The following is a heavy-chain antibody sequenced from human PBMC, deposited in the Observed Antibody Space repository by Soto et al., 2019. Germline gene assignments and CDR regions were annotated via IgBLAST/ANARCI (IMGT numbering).Heavy chain of an antibody. CDR3: ARHESEGGCTYGVCYFRRSNWFDP. D-gene: IGHD2-8*01. J-gene: IGHJ5*02. V-gene: IGHV4-39*01. Sequence: SETLSLTCTVSGGSISSSSYYWGWIRQPPGKGLEWIGSIYYSGSTYYNPSLKSRVTISVDTSKNQFSLKLSSVTAADTAVYYCARHESEGGCTYGVCYFRRSNWFDPWGQGNLVTVSS. CDR2: IYYSGST. CDR1: GGSISSSSYY.